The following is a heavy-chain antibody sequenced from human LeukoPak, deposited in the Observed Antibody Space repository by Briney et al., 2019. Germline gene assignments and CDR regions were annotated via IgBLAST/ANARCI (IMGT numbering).Heavy chain of an antibody. CDR3: AKGLERESRLDS. CDR1: GFTLSSYA. Sequence: GGSLRLSCAASGFTLSSYAMSWVRQAPGKGLEWVSAISDTGNTYYADSVKGRFTISRDNSKNTLYLQMNSLRAEDTALYYCAKGLERESRLDSWGQGTLVTVSS. CDR2: ISDTGNT. V-gene: IGHV3-23*01. D-gene: IGHD1-1*01. J-gene: IGHJ4*02.